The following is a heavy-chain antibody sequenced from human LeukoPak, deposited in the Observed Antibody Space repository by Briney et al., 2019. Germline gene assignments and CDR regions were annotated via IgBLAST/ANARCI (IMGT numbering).Heavy chain of an antibody. Sequence: GRSLRLSCSASGFTFENYRMHWVRQAPGKGLEWVSLITHDGSNKYYADSVKGRFTISRDNSKNTVHPQMSSLRTEDTAVYYCARDLLDCGGPKCSDYGGQGTLVTVSS. J-gene: IGHJ4*02. CDR3: ARDLLDCGGPKCSDY. D-gene: IGHD2-21*01. V-gene: IGHV3-30-3*01. CDR2: ITHDGSNK. CDR1: GFTFENYR.